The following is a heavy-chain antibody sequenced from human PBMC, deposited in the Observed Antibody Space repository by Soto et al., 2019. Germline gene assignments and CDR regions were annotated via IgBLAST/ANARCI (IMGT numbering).Heavy chain of an antibody. CDR1: GGTFSSYA. D-gene: IGHD6-6*01. Sequence: SVKVSCKASGGTFSSYAISWVRQAPGQGLEWMGGIIPIFGTANYAQKFQGRVTMTRDTSTSTVYMELSSLRSEDTAVYYCARGGSSSSRNWFDPWGQGTLVTVSS. CDR2: IIPIFGTA. CDR3: ARGGSSSSRNWFDP. V-gene: IGHV1-69*05. J-gene: IGHJ5*02.